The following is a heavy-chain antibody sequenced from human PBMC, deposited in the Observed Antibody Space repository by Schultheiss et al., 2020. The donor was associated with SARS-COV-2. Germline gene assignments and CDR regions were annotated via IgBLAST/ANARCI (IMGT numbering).Heavy chain of an antibody. CDR3: AREDWNYLASDYYGMDV. CDR1: GFTFSSYA. CDR2: ISSSSSYI. J-gene: IGHJ6*02. V-gene: IGHV3-21*01. D-gene: IGHD1-7*01. Sequence: GGSLRLSCAASGFTFSSYAMHWVRQAPGKGLEWVSSISSSSSYIYYADSVKGRFTISRDNAKNSLYLQMNSLRAEDTAVYYCAREDWNYLASDYYGMDVWGQGTTVTVSS.